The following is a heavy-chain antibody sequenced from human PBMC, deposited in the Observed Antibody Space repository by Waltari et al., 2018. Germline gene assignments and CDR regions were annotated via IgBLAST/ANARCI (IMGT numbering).Heavy chain of an antibody. J-gene: IGHJ4*02. V-gene: IGHV3-33*06. CDR3: AKGRSYDSSGYYYGD. D-gene: IGHD3-22*01. Sequence: QVQLVESGGGVVQPGRSLRLSCAASGVTFSSYGMNWVRQAPGKGLEWVAVVWYDGTNKYYADSVKGRFTISRDNSKNTLNLQMNSLRVEDTAVYYCAKGRSYDSSGYYYGDWGQGTLVTVSS. CDR2: VWYDGTNK. CDR1: GVTFSSYG.